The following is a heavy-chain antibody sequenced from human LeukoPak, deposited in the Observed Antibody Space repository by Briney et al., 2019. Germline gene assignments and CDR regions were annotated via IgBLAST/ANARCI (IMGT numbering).Heavy chain of an antibody. CDR1: GGSFSGYY. D-gene: IGHD4-17*01. J-gene: IGHJ4*02. Sequence: SETLSFTCAVYGGSFSGYYWSWIRQPPGKGLEWIGEINHSGSTNYNPSLKSRVTISVDTSKNQFSLKLSSVTAADTAVYYCARRGATVTTCDYWGQGTLVTVSS. CDR2: INHSGST. CDR3: ARRGATVTTCDY. V-gene: IGHV4-34*01.